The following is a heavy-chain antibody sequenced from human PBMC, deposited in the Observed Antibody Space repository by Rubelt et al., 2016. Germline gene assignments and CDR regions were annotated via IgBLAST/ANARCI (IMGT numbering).Heavy chain of an antibody. Sequence: VRQASGKGLEWVGRIRSKANSYATAYAASVKGRFTISRDDSKNTAYLQMNSLKTEDTAVYYCARFKASYGMDVWGQGTTVTVSS. CDR2: IRSKANSYAT. CDR3: ARFKASYGMDV. J-gene: IGHJ6*02. V-gene: IGHV3-73*01.